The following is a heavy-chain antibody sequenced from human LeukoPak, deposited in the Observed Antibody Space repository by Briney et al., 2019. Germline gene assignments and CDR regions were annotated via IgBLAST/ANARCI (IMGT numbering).Heavy chain of an antibody. CDR2: IYSGGST. J-gene: IGHJ4*02. CDR3: ARYIAARQLDY. Sequence: PGGSLRLSCAASGFTVSSNYMSWVRQAPGKGLEWVSVIYSGGSTYYADSVKGRFTISRDNAKNSLYLQMNSLRAEDTAVYYCARYIAARQLDYWGQGTLVTVSS. V-gene: IGHV3-53*01. D-gene: IGHD6-6*01. CDR1: GFTVSSNY.